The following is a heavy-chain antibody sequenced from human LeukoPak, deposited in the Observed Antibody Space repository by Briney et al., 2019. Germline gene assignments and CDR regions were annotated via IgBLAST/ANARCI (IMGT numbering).Heavy chain of an antibody. CDR1: GGSFSGYY. CDR3: ARDLYYYDSSGFGY. D-gene: IGHD3-22*01. V-gene: IGHV4-34*01. Sequence: SETLSLTCAVYGGSFSGYYWSWIRQPLGKGLEWIGEINHSGSTNYNPSLKSRVTISVDTSKNQFSLKLSSVTAADTAVYYCARDLYYYDSSGFGYWGQGTLVTVSS. CDR2: INHSGST. J-gene: IGHJ4*02.